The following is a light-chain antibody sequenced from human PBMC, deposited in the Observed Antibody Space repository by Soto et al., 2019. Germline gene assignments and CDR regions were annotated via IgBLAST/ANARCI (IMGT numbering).Light chain of an antibody. J-gene: IGLJ3*02. Sequence: QSVLTQPPSVSAAPGQKVTISCSGSSSNIGNNYVSWYQQLPGTAPKLLIYDTIRRPSGIPDRFSGSKSGTSATLDITGLQTGDEADYYCGMWDSSLSVPGVFGGGTKLTVL. CDR2: DTI. V-gene: IGLV1-51*01. CDR1: SSNIGNNY. CDR3: GMWDSSLSVPGV.